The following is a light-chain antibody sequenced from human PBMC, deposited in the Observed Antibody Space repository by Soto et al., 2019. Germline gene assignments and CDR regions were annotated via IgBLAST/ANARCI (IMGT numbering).Light chain of an antibody. V-gene: IGKV3-15*01. Sequence: EKVMTQSPATLSVSPGERATLSCRASQSVNSNLAWYQQKPGQPPRLLISGASTRATGIPARFSGSGSGTEFTLTISRLQSEDFAVYYCQQYSSWPTFGGGTKVEVK. CDR2: GAS. CDR1: QSVNSN. J-gene: IGKJ4*01. CDR3: QQYSSWPT.